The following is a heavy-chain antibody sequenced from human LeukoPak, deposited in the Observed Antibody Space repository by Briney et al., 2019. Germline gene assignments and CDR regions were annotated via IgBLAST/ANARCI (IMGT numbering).Heavy chain of an antibody. Sequence: GGSLRLSCAGSGFTVSSNDMSWVRQAPGKGLEWVSVIYSGGSTYYADSVKGRFTISRDNSKNTLYLQMNSLRAEDTAVYYCARIEYSSTYYFDYWGQGTLVTVSS. D-gene: IGHD6-6*01. V-gene: IGHV3-66*01. J-gene: IGHJ4*02. CDR1: GFTVSSND. CDR3: ARIEYSSTYYFDY. CDR2: IYSGGST.